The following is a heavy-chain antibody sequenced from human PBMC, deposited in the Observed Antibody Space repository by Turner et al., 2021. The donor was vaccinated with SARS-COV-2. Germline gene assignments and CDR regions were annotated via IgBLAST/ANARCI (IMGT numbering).Heavy chain of an antibody. CDR2: INTNSGGT. CDR1: GYTFTDYY. CDR3: ARGESIAVAGTQYFDY. V-gene: IGHV1-2*02. Sequence: QVHLVQSGAEVKKPGASVKVSCKASGYTFTDYYMHWVRQAPGQGLEWMGWINTNSGGTNYAQKFQGRVTMTRDTSISTAYMELSWLRSDDTAVYFCARGESIAVAGTQYFDYWGQGTLVTVSS. D-gene: IGHD6-19*01. J-gene: IGHJ4*02.